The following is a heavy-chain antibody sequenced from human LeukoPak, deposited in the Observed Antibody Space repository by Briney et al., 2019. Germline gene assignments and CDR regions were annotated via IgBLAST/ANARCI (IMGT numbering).Heavy chain of an antibody. CDR2: MNHDGSEK. V-gene: IGHV3-7*01. J-gene: IGHJ4*02. CDR1: GFTFSSYW. CDR3: ARGGSI. D-gene: IGHD1-26*01. Sequence: PGGSLRLSCAASGFTFSSYWMSWVRQAPGKGLEWVANMNHDGSEKYYVDSVRGRFTISRDNAKNSLYLQMSSLRVEDTAVYYCARGGSIGGQGTLVTVSS.